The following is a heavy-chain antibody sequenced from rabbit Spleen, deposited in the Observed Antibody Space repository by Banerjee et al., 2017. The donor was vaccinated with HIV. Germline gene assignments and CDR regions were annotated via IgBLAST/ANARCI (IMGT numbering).Heavy chain of an antibody. D-gene: IGHD1-1*01. CDR1: GFSFSGNYY. CDR2: VYVGWSGGT. V-gene: IGHV1S40*01. Sequence: QSLEESGGDLVKPGASLTLTCTASGFSFSGNYYISWVRQAPGKGLEWIACVYVGWSGGTYYASWAKGRFTISKASSTTVTLQMTSLTAADTATYFCARDTSSSFSSYGMDLWGQGTLVTVS. J-gene: IGHJ6*01. CDR3: ARDTSSSFSSYGMDL.